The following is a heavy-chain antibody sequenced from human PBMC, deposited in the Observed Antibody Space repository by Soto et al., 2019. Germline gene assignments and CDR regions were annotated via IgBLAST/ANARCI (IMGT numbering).Heavy chain of an antibody. CDR1: GFTFSYG. Sequence: VQLLESGGGLIQPGGSLRLSCAASGFTFSYGIHWLRQAPGKGLEWVAYISYDSSNKFYGDSVKGRFTISRDNSKNTQLLQMTSLRAEDTAVYYCAKLVIGYCSGNTCDDYWGQGTLVAVSS. CDR2: ISYDSSNK. J-gene: IGHJ4*02. D-gene: IGHD2-15*01. V-gene: IGHV3-30*18. CDR3: AKLVIGYCSGNTCDDY.